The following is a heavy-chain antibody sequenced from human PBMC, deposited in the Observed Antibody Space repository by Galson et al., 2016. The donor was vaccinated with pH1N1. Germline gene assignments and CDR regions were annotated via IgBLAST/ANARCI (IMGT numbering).Heavy chain of an antibody. V-gene: IGHV1-69*10. CDR3: ARAATVTPDYYYGMDV. J-gene: IGHJ6*02. CDR1: GGTFNNYA. D-gene: IGHD4-17*01. CDR2: IIPILGTG. Sequence: SVKVSCKASGGTFNNYAISWVRQAPGQGLEWMGGIIPILGTGNYAQKFQGRVTITADKSTSTAYMELNSLRSEDTALYYYARAATVTPDYYYGMDVWGQGTTVTVSS.